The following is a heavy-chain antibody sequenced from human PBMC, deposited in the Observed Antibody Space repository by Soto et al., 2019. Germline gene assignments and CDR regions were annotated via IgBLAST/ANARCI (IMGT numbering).Heavy chain of an antibody. CDR2: IWYDGSNK. Sequence: QVQLVESGGGVVQPGRSLRLSCAASGFTFSSYGMHWVRQAPGKGLEWVAVIWYDGSNKYYADSVKGRFTISRDNSKNTLYLQMNSLRAEDTAVYYCARDNDSLTGPHYYYGMDVWGQGTTVTVSS. CDR1: GFTFSSYG. CDR3: ARDNDSLTGPHYYYGMDV. D-gene: IGHD3-9*01. J-gene: IGHJ6*02. V-gene: IGHV3-33*01.